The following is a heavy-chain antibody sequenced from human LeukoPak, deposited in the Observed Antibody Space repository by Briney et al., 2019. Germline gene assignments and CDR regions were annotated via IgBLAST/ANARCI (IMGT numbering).Heavy chain of an antibody. J-gene: IGHJ4*02. CDR1: GYTFTGYY. V-gene: IGHV1-2*04. D-gene: IGHD1-1*01. Sequence: GASVKVSCKASGYTFTGYYMHWVRQAPGQGLEWMGWINPNSGGTNYAQKFQGWVTMTRDTSISTAYMELSRLRSDDTAVYYCARGYNWNDAPFDYWGQGTLVTVSS. CDR2: INPNSGGT. CDR3: ARGYNWNDAPFDY.